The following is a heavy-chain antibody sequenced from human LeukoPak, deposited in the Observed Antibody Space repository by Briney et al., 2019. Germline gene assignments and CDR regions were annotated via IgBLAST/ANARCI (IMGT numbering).Heavy chain of an antibody. J-gene: IGHJ3*02. D-gene: IGHD1-26*01. Sequence: SETLSLICTVSGGSISSYYWSWIRQPPGKGLEWIGYIYYSGSTNYNPSLKSRVTISVDTSKNQFSLKLSSVTAADTAVYYCAGIVGAVDAFDIWGQGTMVTVSS. CDR2: IYYSGST. V-gene: IGHV4-59*08. CDR1: GGSISSYY. CDR3: AGIVGAVDAFDI.